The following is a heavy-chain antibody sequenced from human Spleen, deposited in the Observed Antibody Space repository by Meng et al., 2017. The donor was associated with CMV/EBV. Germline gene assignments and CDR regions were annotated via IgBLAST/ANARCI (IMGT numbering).Heavy chain of an antibody. J-gene: IGHJ4*02. CDR1: GFTFSAFY. V-gene: IGHV3-11*01. CDR2: ITSSGRTI. D-gene: IGHD3-22*01. Sequence: SGFTFSAFYRSWIRQAPGKGLEWVSYITSSGRTIHYADSVKGRFTVSRDNAKNSLYLQMNSLRAEDTAVYYCARGSRVTMIVVAPSGWGQGTLVTVSS. CDR3: ARGSRVTMIVVAPSG.